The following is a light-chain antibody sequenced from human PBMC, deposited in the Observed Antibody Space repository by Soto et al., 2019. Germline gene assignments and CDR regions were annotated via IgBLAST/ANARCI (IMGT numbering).Light chain of an antibody. J-gene: IGKJ2*01. CDR1: QSVSSN. CDR3: QQYNNWPYT. Sequence: EIVMTQSPATLSVSPGERATLSCRASQSVSSNLAWYQQKPGQAPRLLIYGASTRATGIPARFSGSRSGTEITLTNSSLQSEDFAVYYCQQYNNWPYTFGQGTKLEIK. V-gene: IGKV3-15*01. CDR2: GAS.